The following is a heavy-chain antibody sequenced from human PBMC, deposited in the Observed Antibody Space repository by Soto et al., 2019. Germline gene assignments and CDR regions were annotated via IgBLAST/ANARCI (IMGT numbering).Heavy chain of an antibody. J-gene: IGHJ4*02. Sequence: EVQLVESGAGLAQPGGSLRLSCAASGFTFSSHWIHWVRQAPGKGLVWVSRINGDGSSTSYADSVKGRFTISRDNAKNTLYLQMNSLRVEDTAVYYCARSRYGYNFFGDCWGQGALVTVSS. CDR3: ARSRYGYNFFGDC. V-gene: IGHV3-74*01. CDR1: GFTFSSHW. CDR2: INGDGSST. D-gene: IGHD5-12*01.